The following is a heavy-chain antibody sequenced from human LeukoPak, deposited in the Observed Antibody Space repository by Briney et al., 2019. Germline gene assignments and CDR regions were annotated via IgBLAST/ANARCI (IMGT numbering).Heavy chain of an antibody. Sequence: GASVKVSCKASGYTFTSYDINWVRQATGQGLEWMGWMNPNSGNTGYAQKFQGRVTMTRNTSISTAYMELSSLRSEDTAVYYCARDYSSSWYGGGWFDPWGQGTLVTVSS. V-gene: IGHV1-8*01. CDR2: MNPNSGNT. CDR1: GYTFTSYD. D-gene: IGHD6-13*01. J-gene: IGHJ5*02. CDR3: ARDYSSSWYGGGWFDP.